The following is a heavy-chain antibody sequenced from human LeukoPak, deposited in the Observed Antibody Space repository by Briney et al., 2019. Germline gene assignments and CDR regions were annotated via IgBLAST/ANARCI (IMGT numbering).Heavy chain of an antibody. V-gene: IGHV3-11*01. CDR1: GFTFTDYY. CDR3: AREKLTASYEEAFDI. Sequence: GGSLRLSCAASGFTFTDYYMSWIRQAPGKGLERVSYISSSGSTIYYADSVKGRFTISRDNAKNSLYLQMNSLRAEDTAVYYCAREKLTASYEEAFDIWGQGTMVTVSS. CDR2: ISSSGSTI. D-gene: IGHD4/OR15-4a*01. J-gene: IGHJ3*02.